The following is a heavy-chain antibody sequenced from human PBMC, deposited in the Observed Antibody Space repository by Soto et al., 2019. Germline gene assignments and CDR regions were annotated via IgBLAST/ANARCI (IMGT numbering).Heavy chain of an antibody. D-gene: IGHD3-16*02. CDR1: GYTFTGYY. J-gene: IGHJ3*02. Sequence: ASVKVSCKASGYTFTGYYMHWVRQAPGQGLEWMGWINPNSGGTNYAQKFQGWVTMTRDTSISTAYMELSRLRSDDTAVYYCARDRSEGYVDIWGSYRPAAFDIWGQGTMVTVSS. CDR3: ARDRSEGYVDIWGSYRPAAFDI. CDR2: INPNSGGT. V-gene: IGHV1-2*04.